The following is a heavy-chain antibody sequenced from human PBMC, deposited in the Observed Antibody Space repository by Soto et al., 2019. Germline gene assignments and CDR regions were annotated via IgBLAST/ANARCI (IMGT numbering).Heavy chain of an antibody. CDR1: GFSFGDNF. Sequence: ASVKVSCNASGFSFGDNFMHWVRQAHGQGVEWMRIINPSGDSRNYAQKFQGRVTSTRDTSTRTVYMDLSSMRYEDTAVYYCARDHSQNYVTPAASSWFHPWGRGTQVTISS. D-gene: IGHD2-2*01. J-gene: IGHJ5*02. V-gene: IGHV1-46*01. CDR2: INPSGDSR. CDR3: ARDHSQNYVTPAASSWFHP.